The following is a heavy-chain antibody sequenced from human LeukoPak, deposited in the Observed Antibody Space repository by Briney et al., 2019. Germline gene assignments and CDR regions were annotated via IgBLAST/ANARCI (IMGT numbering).Heavy chain of an antibody. CDR1: GYTFTSYG. CDR2: ISDYNGNT. V-gene: IGHV1-18*01. Sequence: ASVKVSCKASGYTFTSYGISWVRQAPGQGLEWMGWISDYNGNTNYAQKLQGRVTMTTDTSTSTAYMELRSLRSDDAAVYYCARDLYRDSLPVSWFDPWGQGTLVTVSS. D-gene: IGHD4-11*01. J-gene: IGHJ5*02. CDR3: ARDLYRDSLPVSWFDP.